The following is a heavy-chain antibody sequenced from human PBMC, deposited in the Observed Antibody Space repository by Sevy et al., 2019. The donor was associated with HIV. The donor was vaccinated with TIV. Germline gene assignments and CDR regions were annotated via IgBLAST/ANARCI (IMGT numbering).Heavy chain of an antibody. Sequence: GGSLRLSCAASGFTFSSYPMHWVRQAPGKGLEWVAVIWYDGSSKYYADSVKGRFTVSRDNSKNTLYLQMNSLRAEDTAVYYCARDKLLPFTVTMVRGALSYYFDSWGQRTLVTVSS. V-gene: IGHV3-33*08. CDR2: IWYDGSSK. CDR1: GFTFSSYP. J-gene: IGHJ4*02. D-gene: IGHD3-10*01. CDR3: ARDKLLPFTVTMVRGALSYYFDS.